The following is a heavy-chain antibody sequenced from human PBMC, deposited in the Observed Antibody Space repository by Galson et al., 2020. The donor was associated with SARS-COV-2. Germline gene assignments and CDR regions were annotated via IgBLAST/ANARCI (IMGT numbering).Heavy chain of an antibody. CDR2: IRSKAYGGTA. CDR1: GFMFGDYA. J-gene: IGHJ4*02. Sequence: TGGSLRLSCTASGFMFGDYALSWVRQAPGKGLEWVGLIRSKAYGGTAQYAASVRGRFTISRDDSKSIAYLQMNSPKTEDTAVYYCTRGFMYYYGSGTYYEEYWGQGALVTVSS. V-gene: IGHV3-49*04. D-gene: IGHD3-10*01. CDR3: TRGFMYYYGSGTYYEEY.